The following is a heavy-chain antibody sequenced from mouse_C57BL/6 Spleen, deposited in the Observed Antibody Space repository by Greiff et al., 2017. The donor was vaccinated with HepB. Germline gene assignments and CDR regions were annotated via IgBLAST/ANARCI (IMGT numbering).Heavy chain of an antibody. Sequence: EVKLVESGGGLVKPGGSLKLSCAASGFTFSDYGMHWVRQAPEKGLEWVAYISSGSSTIYYADTVKGRFTISRDNAKNTLFLQITSLRSEDTAMYYGARASYYSNHGGFIDYWGQGTSVTVSS. D-gene: IGHD2-5*01. CDR3: ARASYYSNHGGFIDY. J-gene: IGHJ4*01. V-gene: IGHV5-17*01. CDR1: GFTFSDYG. CDR2: ISSGSSTI.